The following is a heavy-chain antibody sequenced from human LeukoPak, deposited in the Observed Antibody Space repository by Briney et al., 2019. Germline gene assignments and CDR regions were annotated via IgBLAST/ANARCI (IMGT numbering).Heavy chain of an antibody. CDR1: GGSFSGYY. Sequence: SSETLSLTCAVYGGSFSGYYWSWIRQPPGKGLEWIGEINHSGSTNYNPSLKSRVTISVDTSKKQFSLKLSSVTAADTAVYYCVTYCFDSSGPKKNYWGQGTLVTVSS. CDR3: VTYCFDSSGPKKNY. CDR2: INHSGST. V-gene: IGHV4-34*01. J-gene: IGHJ4*02. D-gene: IGHD3-22*01.